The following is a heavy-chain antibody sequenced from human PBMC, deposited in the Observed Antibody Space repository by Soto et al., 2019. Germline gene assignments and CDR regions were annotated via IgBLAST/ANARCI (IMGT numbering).Heavy chain of an antibody. J-gene: IGHJ6*02. CDR1: GGTFSSYA. CDR3: ARDQGSGSYSLYYGMDV. CDR2: IIPIFGTA. V-gene: IGHV1-69*13. Sequence: ASVKVSCKASGGTFSSYAISWVRQAPGQGLEWMGGIIPIFGTANYAQKFQGRVTITADESTSTAYMELSSLRSEDTAVYYCARDQGSGSYSLYYGMDVWGQGTTVTVSS. D-gene: IGHD3-10*01.